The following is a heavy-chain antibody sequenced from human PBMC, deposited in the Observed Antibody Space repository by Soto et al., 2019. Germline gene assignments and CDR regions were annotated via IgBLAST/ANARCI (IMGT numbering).Heavy chain of an antibody. Sequence: SETLSLTCTVSDGSISRSTFYWGWIRQPPGKGLEWIGSVHYTGSTYYNPSLKSRVTISVDTSKIQFSLKLSSVTAADTAVYYCARGEDDILTGYYPELDYWGQGTLVTVSS. CDR1: DGSISRSTFY. CDR3: ARGEDDILTGYYPELDY. D-gene: IGHD3-9*01. J-gene: IGHJ4*02. V-gene: IGHV4-39*07. CDR2: VHYTGST.